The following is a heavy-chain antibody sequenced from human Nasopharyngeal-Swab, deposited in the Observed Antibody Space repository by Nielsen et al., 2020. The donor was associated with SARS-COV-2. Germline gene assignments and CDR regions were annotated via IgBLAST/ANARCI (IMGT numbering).Heavy chain of an antibody. CDR1: GFSVSSDY. Sequence: GESLKISCAASGFSVSSDYMSWVRQAPGKGLDWVSVLQSDGSTYYADSVKGRFTISRDTSKNTLYLQMNRLRAEDTAMYYCASSTSPLRPLFDYWGQGTLVTVSS. D-gene: IGHD6-6*01. CDR2: LQSDGST. V-gene: IGHV3-53*01. CDR3: ASSTSPLRPLFDY. J-gene: IGHJ4*02.